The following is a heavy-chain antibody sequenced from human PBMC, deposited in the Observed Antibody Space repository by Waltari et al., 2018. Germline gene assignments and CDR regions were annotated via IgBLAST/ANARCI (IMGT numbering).Heavy chain of an antibody. D-gene: IGHD3-10*01. Sequence: EVQLVESGGGLVQPGGSLRLSCAASGFTFSSYAMHWVHQAPGKGLEYVSAISSNGGSTYYADSVKGRFTISRDNSKNTLYLQMGSLRAEDMAVYYCGSGSYVYGMDVWGQGTTVTVSS. V-gene: IGHV3-64*07. J-gene: IGHJ6*02. CDR3: GSGSYVYGMDV. CDR2: ISSNGGST. CDR1: GFTFSSYA.